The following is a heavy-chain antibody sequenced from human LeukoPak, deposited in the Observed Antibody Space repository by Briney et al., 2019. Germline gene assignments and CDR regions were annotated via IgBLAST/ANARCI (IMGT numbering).Heavy chain of an antibody. CDR3: ASHYDILTGSPTD. V-gene: IGHV3-11*01. Sequence: GGSLRLSCAASGFTFSDYYMSWIRRAPGKGLEGVSYISSSGSTIYYADSVKGRFTISRDNAKNSLYLQMNSLRAEDTAVYYCASHYDILTGSPTDWGQGTLVTVSS. CDR1: GFTFSDYY. J-gene: IGHJ4*02. CDR2: ISSSGSTI. D-gene: IGHD3-9*01.